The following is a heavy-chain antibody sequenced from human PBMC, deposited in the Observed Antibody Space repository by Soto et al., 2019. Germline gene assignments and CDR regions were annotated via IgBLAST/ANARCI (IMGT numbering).Heavy chain of an antibody. CDR1: GFTFSSYW. D-gene: IGHD3-3*01. J-gene: IGHJ4*02. CDR2: TNGDGSRT. CDR3: ARGTI. V-gene: IGHV3-74*01. Sequence: EVQVVESGGGLVQPGGSLILSCVVSGFTFSSYWMHWVRQAPGKGLVCVSWTNGDGSRTETTGSVKGRFTISRDNAKNMLYLQMNSLRDEDTAVYYCARGTIRGQGTLVTVSS.